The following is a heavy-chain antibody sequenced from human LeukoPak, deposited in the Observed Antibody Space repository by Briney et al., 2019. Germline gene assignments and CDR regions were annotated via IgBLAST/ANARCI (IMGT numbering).Heavy chain of an antibody. D-gene: IGHD7-27*01. CDR2: ITGSGGHT. CDR1: GFTFNNYA. J-gene: IGHJ6*03. Sequence: GGSQRLSCEASGFTFNNYALAWVRQSPGKGLEWVSGITGSGGHTYYAHSVKGRFTISRDNSKNTLYLQMYSLRGEDTAVYYCTKDLTDFHYYYTDVWGKGTTVIVSS. V-gene: IGHV3-23*01. CDR3: TKDLTDFHYYYTDV.